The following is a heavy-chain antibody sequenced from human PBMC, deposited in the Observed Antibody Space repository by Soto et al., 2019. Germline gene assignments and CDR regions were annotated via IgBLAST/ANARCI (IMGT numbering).Heavy chain of an antibody. J-gene: IGHJ4*02. CDR1: GGDVHSDGYY. D-gene: IGHD2-15*01. Sequence: PSETVSLTCTVSGGDVHSDGYYWGWIRRPPGQGLEWIGNIYYSGSTYYNPSLKSRVTISLDTSKNQFSLRLNAVTAADTAVYYCARRSRGTCYNYWGPGTLVTLSS. V-gene: IGHV4-39*01. CDR2: IYYSGST. CDR3: ARRSRGTCYNY.